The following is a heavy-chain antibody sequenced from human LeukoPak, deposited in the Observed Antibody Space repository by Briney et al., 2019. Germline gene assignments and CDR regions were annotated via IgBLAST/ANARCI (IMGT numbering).Heavy chain of an antibody. CDR2: ISSSSSTI. CDR3: ASSGYSSSWYSLLY. Sequence: GGSLRLSCAASGFTFSSYSMNWVRQAPGKGLEWVSYISSSSSTIYYADSVKGRFTISRDNAKNSLYLQMNSLRAEDTAVYYCASSGYSSSWYSLLYWGQGTLVTVSS. V-gene: IGHV3-48*01. CDR1: GFTFSSYS. D-gene: IGHD6-13*01. J-gene: IGHJ4*02.